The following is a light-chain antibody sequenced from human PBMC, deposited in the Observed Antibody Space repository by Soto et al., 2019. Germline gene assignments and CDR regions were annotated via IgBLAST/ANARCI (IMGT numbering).Light chain of an antibody. V-gene: IGKV1-5*03. CDR3: QQYKSYPYT. CDR2: KAS. J-gene: IGKJ2*01. Sequence: DIQMTQSPSTLSASVGDRVTITCRASQSISSWLAWYQQKPGKDPKLLISKASSLESGVPSRFSGSGSGTEFTLTLSSLQPDDFATYYCQQYKSYPYTFGQGTKLEIK. CDR1: QSISSW.